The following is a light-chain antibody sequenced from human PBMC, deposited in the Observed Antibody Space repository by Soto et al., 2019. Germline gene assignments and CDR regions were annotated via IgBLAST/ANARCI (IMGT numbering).Light chain of an antibody. CDR3: QQYNNWPPSIT. V-gene: IGKV3D-15*01. CDR1: QSVSSY. CDR2: DAS. Sequence: EIILTQSPDTLSLSPGERATLSCRASQSVSSYLAWYQQKPGQAPRLLIYDASNRATGIPARFSGSGSGTEFTLTISSLQSEDFAVYYCQQYNNWPPSITFGQGTRLEIK. J-gene: IGKJ5*01.